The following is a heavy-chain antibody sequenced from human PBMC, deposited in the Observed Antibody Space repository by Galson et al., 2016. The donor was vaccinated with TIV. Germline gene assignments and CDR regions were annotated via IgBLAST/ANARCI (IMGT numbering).Heavy chain of an antibody. CDR2: ITSSGASA. J-gene: IGHJ6*02. CDR3: AKGGATILDAMGV. D-gene: IGHD3-3*01. Sequence: ITSSGASADYADSVKVRFTISRDNSNNRLYLQMNSLGAGDTAVYYCAKGGATILDAMGVWDQGTTVIVSS. V-gene: IGHV3-23*01.